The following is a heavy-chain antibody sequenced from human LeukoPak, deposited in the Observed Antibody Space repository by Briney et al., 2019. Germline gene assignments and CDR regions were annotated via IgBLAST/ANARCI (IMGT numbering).Heavy chain of an antibody. CDR1: GFTFDDYG. CDR3: VRRDTALVTYYFDY. V-gene: IGHV3-20*04. D-gene: IGHD5-18*01. Sequence: PGGSLRLSCAASGFTFDDYGMNWVRQAPGKGLEWVSAINWNGGNTDYADSVKGRFTISRDNAKNTLYLQMNSLRAEDTAFYYCVRRDTALVTYYFDYWGQGDLVTVSS. CDR2: INWNGGNT. J-gene: IGHJ4*02.